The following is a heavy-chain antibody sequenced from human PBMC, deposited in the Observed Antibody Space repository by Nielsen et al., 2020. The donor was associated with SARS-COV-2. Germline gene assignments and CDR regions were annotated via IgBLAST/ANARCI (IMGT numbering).Heavy chain of an antibody. V-gene: IGHV3-33*01. CDR1: GFTFKNYG. CDR3: ARDIFGVVYGMDV. J-gene: IGHJ6*02. Sequence: GESLKISCAASGFTFKNYGMHWVRQAPGKGLEWVAVIWYDGSNKYYADSVKGRFTISRDNSKNTLYLQMNSLRAEDTAVYYCARDIFGVVYGMDVWGQGTTVTVSS. CDR2: IWYDGSNK. D-gene: IGHD3-3*02.